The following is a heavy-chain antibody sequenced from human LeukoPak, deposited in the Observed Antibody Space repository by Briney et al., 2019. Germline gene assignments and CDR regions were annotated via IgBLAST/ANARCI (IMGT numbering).Heavy chain of an antibody. J-gene: IGHJ4*02. D-gene: IGHD6-19*01. CDR2: INPNSGGT. CDR1: GYTFTGYY. CDR3: ARDRRATTGYSSGWYYRY. V-gene: IGHV1-2*02. Sequence: ASVKVSCKASGYTFTGYYMHWVRQAPGQGLEWMGWINPNSGGTNYAQKFQGRVTMTRDTSISTAYMELSRLRSDDTAVYYCARDRRATTGYSSGWYYRYWGQGTLVTVSS.